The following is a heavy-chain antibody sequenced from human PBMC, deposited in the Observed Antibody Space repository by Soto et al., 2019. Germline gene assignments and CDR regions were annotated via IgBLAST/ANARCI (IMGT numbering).Heavy chain of an antibody. CDR3: ARVGDYGDYQCDP. CDR2: IYHSGST. D-gene: IGHD4-17*01. J-gene: IGHJ5*02. Sequence: SETLSLTCAVSGYSISSGYYWGWIRQPPGKGLEWIGSIYHSGSTYYNPSLKSRVTISVDTSKNQFSLKLSSVTAADTAVYYCARVGDYGDYQCDPWGQGTLVTV. CDR1: GYSISSGYY. V-gene: IGHV4-38-2*01.